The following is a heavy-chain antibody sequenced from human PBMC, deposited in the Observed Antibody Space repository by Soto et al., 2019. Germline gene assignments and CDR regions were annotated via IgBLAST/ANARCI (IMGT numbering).Heavy chain of an antibody. CDR1: GFTFSSYG. V-gene: IGHV3-30*03. J-gene: IGHJ6*02. Sequence: QVQLVESGGGVVQPGRSLRLSCAASGFTFSSYGMHWVRQAPGKGLEWVAVFLYDGSETYYSDSVKGRFTISRDESKSTLYLQMNSLRTDDTAVYYCARASGSYQRVAAGMDVWGQGTTVTVSS. D-gene: IGHD1-26*01. CDR3: ARASGSYQRVAAGMDV. CDR2: FLYDGSET.